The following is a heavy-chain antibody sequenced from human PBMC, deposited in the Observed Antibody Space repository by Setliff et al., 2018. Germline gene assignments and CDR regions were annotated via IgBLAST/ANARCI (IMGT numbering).Heavy chain of an antibody. J-gene: IGHJ4*02. CDR2: ISNDAYTI. CDR3: ARVHYETSTYSPTLFDH. CDR1: GFTFSSYS. Sequence: PGGSLRLSCAASGFTFSSYSISWVRQAPGKGLEWVSYISNDAYTIHYADSMKGRLTISRDNSKNSVFLQMNSLRVEDTAVYYCARVHYETSTYSPTLFDHWGQGALVTVSS. V-gene: IGHV3-48*04. D-gene: IGHD3-22*01.